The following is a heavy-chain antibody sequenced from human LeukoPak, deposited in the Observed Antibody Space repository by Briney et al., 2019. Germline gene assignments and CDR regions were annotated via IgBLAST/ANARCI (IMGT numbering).Heavy chain of an antibody. J-gene: IGHJ4*02. CDR1: GFTFSNAW. V-gene: IGHV3-15*01. CDR2: IKSKTDGGTT. Sequence: PGGSLRLSCAATGFTFSNAWLNWVRQAPGKGLEWVGHIKSKTDGGTTDYAAPVKGRFTISRDDSKNTLFLQMNSLKTEDTAVYYCTLPWGSGSYYDYWGQGTLVTVSS. CDR3: TLPWGSGSYYDY. D-gene: IGHD3-10*01.